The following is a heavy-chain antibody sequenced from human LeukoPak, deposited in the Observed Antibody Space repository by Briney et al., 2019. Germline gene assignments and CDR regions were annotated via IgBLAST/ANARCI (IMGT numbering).Heavy chain of an antibody. CDR2: IKRDGSER. V-gene: IGHV3-7*01. J-gene: IGHJ4*02. Sequence: GGSLRLSCAASGFTFSRYWMSWVRQAPGKGLEWVANIKRDGSERYYVDSVKGRFTISRDNAKNSLYLQMNSLRAEDTAVYYCARKGLLFDYWGQGTLATVSS. CDR3: ARKGLLFDY. CDR1: GFTFSRYW.